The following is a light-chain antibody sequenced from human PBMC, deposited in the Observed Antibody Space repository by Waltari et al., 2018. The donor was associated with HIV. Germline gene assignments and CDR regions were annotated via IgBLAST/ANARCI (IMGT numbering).Light chain of an antibody. V-gene: IGLV2-14*01. CDR3: SSYAATTTIV. CDR2: EVT. CDR1: NSDIGAYDY. Sequence: QSVLTQPASVSGSPGQSITISCTGTNSDIGAYDYVSWYQQHPAKAPKLPSYEVTSRSPGISARFFGSKSGNTASMTISGLQAEDEAHYYCSSYAATTTIVFGGGTRLTVL. J-gene: IGLJ3*02.